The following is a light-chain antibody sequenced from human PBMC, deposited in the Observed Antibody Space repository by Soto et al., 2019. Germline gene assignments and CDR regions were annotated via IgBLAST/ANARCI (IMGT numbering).Light chain of an antibody. CDR3: QQYNSYWT. J-gene: IGKJ1*01. Sequence: DIPMTQSPSTLSASVGDRVTITCRASQSISSWLAWYQQKPGKAPKLLIYKASSLESGVPSRFRGSGSGTEFTLTISGLQPDDFATYYCQQYNSYWTFGQGTKVEIK. V-gene: IGKV1-5*03. CDR1: QSISSW. CDR2: KAS.